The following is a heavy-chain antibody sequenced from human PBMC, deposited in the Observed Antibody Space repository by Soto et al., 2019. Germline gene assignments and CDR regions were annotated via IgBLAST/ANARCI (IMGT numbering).Heavy chain of an antibody. CDR2: ISHDGSNK. CDR3: AKSLEEYFYGSGSFD. CDR1: GFTFTNFG. J-gene: IGHJ4*02. Sequence: QVQLVESGGGVVQPGTSLRLSCAASGFTFTNFGMHWVRQAPGKGLEWVAVISHDGSNKYYADSVKGRFTISRDDSENTLFRQMNSLRTDDTAVYYCAKSLEEYFYGSGSFDWGQGTLVTVSS. D-gene: IGHD3-10*01. V-gene: IGHV3-30*18.